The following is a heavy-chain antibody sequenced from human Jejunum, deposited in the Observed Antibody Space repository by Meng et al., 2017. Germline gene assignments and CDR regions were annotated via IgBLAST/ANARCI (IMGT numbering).Heavy chain of an antibody. D-gene: IGHD2-21*02. CDR2: ISAGGGGI. V-gene: IGHV3-23*01. J-gene: IGHJ4*02. CDR3: ARFATCGGDCPYDY. CDR1: GFSFSSYA. Sequence: GGSLRLSCEASGFSFSSYAMSWVRQAPGKWLEWVSVISAGGGGIFYPDYVKGRFTISRDNSKNTLYLEMNSLRVEDTATYYCARFATCGGDCPYDYWGQGTLVTGSS.